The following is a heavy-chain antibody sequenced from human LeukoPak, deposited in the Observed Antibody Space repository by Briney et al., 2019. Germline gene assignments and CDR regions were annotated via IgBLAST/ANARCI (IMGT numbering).Heavy chain of an antibody. Sequence: RSGGSLRLSCAASGFTFSNFAMHWVRQAPGKGLEWVAVISYDGSNKYYADSVKGRFTISRDNSKNTLYLQMNSLRAEDTAVYYCARETLLWFGERPDNPFDYWGQGTLVTVSS. J-gene: IGHJ4*02. V-gene: IGHV3-30-3*01. CDR1: GFTFSNFA. CDR2: ISYDGSNK. CDR3: ARETLLWFGERPDNPFDY. D-gene: IGHD3-10*01.